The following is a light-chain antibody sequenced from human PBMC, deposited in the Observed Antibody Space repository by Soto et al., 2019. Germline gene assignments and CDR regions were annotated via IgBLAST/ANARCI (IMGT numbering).Light chain of an antibody. CDR2: HAS. J-gene: IGKJ2*01. CDR1: QSVGSS. Sequence: IVMTQSPATLSVSPGERATLSCRASQSVGSSLAWYQQKPGQAPRLLIYHASTRTTAVPARFSGSGSGTEFTLTISSLQSEDLAVYYCQHHFNWPPFAFGPGTKLEI. V-gene: IGKV3-15*01. CDR3: QHHFNWPPFA.